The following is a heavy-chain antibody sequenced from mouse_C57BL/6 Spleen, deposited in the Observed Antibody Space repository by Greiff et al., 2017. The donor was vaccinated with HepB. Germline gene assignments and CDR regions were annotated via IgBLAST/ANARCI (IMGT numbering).Heavy chain of an antibody. D-gene: IGHD1-1*01. CDR3: ARNYYYGSRSYYAMDY. V-gene: IGHV1-85*01. Sequence: VQLQQSGPELVKPGASVKLSCKASGYTFTSYDINWVKQRPGQGLEWIGWIYPRDGSTKYNEKFKGKATLTVDTSSSTAYMELHSLTSEDSAVYFCARNYYYGSRSYYAMDYWGQGTSVTVSS. CDR2: IYPRDGST. CDR1: GYTFTSYD. J-gene: IGHJ4*01.